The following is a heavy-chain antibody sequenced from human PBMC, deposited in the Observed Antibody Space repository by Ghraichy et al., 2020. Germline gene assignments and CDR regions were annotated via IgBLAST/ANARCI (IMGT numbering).Heavy chain of an antibody. D-gene: IGHD6-19*01. Sequence: GESLRLSCAASGFTFSSSSMNWVRQAPGKGLEWVSASGSGGDAYYADSVKGRFIISRDNSRDTLYLQMNSLRGDDTAVYYCAKKVPGTRPLDSWGQGTLVTVSS. CDR2: SGSGGDA. CDR1: GFTFSSSS. V-gene: IGHV3-23*01. J-gene: IGHJ5*01. CDR3: AKKVPGTRPLDS.